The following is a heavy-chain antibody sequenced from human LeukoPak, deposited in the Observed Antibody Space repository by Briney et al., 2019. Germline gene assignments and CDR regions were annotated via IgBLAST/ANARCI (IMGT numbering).Heavy chain of an antibody. Sequence: GGSLRLSCAASGFTFSSYSMNWVRQAPGKGLEWVSSISSSSSYIYYADSVKGRFTISRDNAKNSLYLQMNSLRAEDTAVYYCARAHRTPMVRDYYYYMDVWGKGTTATVSS. CDR1: GFTFSSYS. D-gene: IGHD3-10*01. CDR3: ARAHRTPMVRDYYYYMDV. J-gene: IGHJ6*03. CDR2: ISSSSSYI. V-gene: IGHV3-21*01.